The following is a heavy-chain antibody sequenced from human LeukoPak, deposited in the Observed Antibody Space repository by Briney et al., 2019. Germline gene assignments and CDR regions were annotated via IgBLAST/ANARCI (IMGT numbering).Heavy chain of an antibody. CDR1: GFTVSSNY. J-gene: IGHJ4*02. Sequence: GGSLRLSCAASGFTVSSNYMSWVRQAPGKGLEWVSVIYSGGGTYYADSVKGRFTISRDNSKNTLYLQMNSLRAEDTAVYYCARWRSGSYFDYWGQGTLVTVSS. V-gene: IGHV3-53*01. CDR3: ARWRSGSYFDY. CDR2: IYSGGGT. D-gene: IGHD1-26*01.